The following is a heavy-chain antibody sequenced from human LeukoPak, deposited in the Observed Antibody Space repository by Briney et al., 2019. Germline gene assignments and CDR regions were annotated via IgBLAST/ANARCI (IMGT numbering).Heavy chain of an antibody. Sequence: TSETLSLTCTVSGGSISSGGYYWNWIRQHPGKGLEWIGYIYYSGSTYYNPSLKSRVTISVDRSKNQFSLKLSSVTAADTAVYYCARGGPSGYGKLYAFDIWGQGTMVTVSS. CDR3: ARGGPSGYGKLYAFDI. J-gene: IGHJ3*02. V-gene: IGHV4-31*03. CDR1: GGSISSGGYY. D-gene: IGHD5-12*01. CDR2: IYYSGST.